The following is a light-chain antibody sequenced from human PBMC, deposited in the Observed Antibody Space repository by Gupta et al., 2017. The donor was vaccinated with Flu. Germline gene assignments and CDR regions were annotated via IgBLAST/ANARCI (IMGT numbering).Light chain of an antibody. CDR1: QSVSSR. J-gene: IGKJ1*01. Sequence: DIQMTQSPSTLSASVGDRVTITCRASQSVSSRLTWYQQKPGKAPKLLIYKASTLESGVPSRFGGSGSGTEFTLTISSLQPDDFATYYCQQYDLYWTFGQGTKVEIK. CDR2: KAS. V-gene: IGKV1-5*03. CDR3: QQYDLYWT.